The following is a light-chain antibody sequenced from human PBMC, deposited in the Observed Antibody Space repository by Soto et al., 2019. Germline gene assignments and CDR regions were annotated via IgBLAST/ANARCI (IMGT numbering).Light chain of an antibody. CDR2: AAS. V-gene: IGKV1-17*01. CDR3: LQHNSWT. CDR1: QGIRND. Sequence: DIHMAHSRSCLSASVGDIVTITCRASQGIRNDLGWYQQKPGKAPKRLIYAASSLQSGVPSRFSGSGSGTEFTLTIKSLKPEDFATYYCLQHNSWTFGQGTKVDI. J-gene: IGKJ1*01.